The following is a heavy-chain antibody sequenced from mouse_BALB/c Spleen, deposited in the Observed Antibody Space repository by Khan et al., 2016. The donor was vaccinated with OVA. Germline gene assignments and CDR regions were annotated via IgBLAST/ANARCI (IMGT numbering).Heavy chain of an antibody. CDR3: AREAYRYDEYYFDY. CDR1: GFTFSSYA. Sequence: EVELVESGGGSVKPGGSLKLSCAVSGFTFSSYAMSWVRQTPEKRLEWVASISSGGSTYYPDSVKGRLTISRDNARNILYLQMSSLRSEDMAMYYCAREAYRYDEYYFDYWGQGTTLTVSS. V-gene: IGHV5-6-5*01. CDR2: ISSGGST. D-gene: IGHD2-14*01. J-gene: IGHJ2*01.